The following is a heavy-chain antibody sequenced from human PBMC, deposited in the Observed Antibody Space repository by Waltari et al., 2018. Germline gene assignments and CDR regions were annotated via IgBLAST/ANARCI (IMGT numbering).Heavy chain of an antibody. CDR3: TRVQQLVQAFDI. CDR2: IGSKAYGGTT. V-gene: IGHV3-49*04. Sequence: EVQLVESGGGLVQPGRSLRLSCTASGFTFGDYAMSWVRQAPGKGVEWVGFIGSKAYGGTTEYAASVKGRFTISRDDSKSMAYLPMNSLKTEDTAVYYCTRVQQLVQAFDIWGQGTMVTVSS. CDR1: GFTFGDYA. D-gene: IGHD6-13*01. J-gene: IGHJ3*02.